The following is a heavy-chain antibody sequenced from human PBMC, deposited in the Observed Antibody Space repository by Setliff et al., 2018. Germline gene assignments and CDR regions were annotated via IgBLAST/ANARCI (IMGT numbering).Heavy chain of an antibody. CDR2: IWYDGSYT. V-gene: IGHV3-33*01. D-gene: IGHD5-12*01. CDR1: GFTFSSYA. CDR3: AGDPPYSGYAFHI. Sequence: GESLKLSCAASGFTFSSYAMYWVRQAPGKGLDWVAYIWYDGSYTYYTGSVKGRFTISRDNSRNTVYLQMNSLRAEDTAVYYCAGDPPYSGYAFHIWGQGTMVTVSS. J-gene: IGHJ3*02.